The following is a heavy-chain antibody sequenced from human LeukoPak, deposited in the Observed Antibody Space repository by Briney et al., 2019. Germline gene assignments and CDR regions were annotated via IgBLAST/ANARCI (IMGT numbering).Heavy chain of an antibody. CDR3: ARPSPPGDGYNPSDH. V-gene: IGHV3-30*04. Sequence: GRSLRLSCAASGFTFTNFAMHWVRQAPGKGLEWVAVISNDEKTKYYADSVMGRFTISRDNSKNTLSLQMNSLRVKDTAVYYCARPSPPGDGYNPSDHWGQGTLVTVSS. CDR1: GFTFTNFA. J-gene: IGHJ4*02. D-gene: IGHD5-24*01. CDR2: ISNDEKTK.